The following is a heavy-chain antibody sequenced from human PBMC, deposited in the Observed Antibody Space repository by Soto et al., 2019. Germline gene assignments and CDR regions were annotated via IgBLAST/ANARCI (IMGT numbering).Heavy chain of an antibody. CDR1: GYSCTSYW. Sequence: ESLKICWRGAGYSCTSYWIGCVRKMPVKGLEWMGSIYPGDSDTRYSPSFQGQVIISVDKSISTAYLQWSSLKASETAMYYCARKSTSYGLDIWAQGPTVTVSS. V-gene: IGHV5-51*01. CDR2: IYPGDSDT. CDR3: ARKSTSYGLDI. J-gene: IGHJ6*01.